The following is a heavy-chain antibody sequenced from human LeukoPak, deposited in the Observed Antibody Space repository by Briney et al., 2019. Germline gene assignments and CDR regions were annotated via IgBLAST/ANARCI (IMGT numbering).Heavy chain of an antibody. D-gene: IGHD3-22*01. CDR3: ARGTFDSSGYCLFDY. CDR2: IYNSGNT. J-gene: IGHJ4*02. CDR1: GGSISTNY. Sequence: SETLSLTCTVSGGSISTNYWSWIRQPAGKGLEWIGRIYNSGNTNYSPSLESRVTMSADTSKNQFSLKLSSVTAADTAVYYCARGTFDSSGYCLFDYWGQGTLVTVSS. V-gene: IGHV4-4*07.